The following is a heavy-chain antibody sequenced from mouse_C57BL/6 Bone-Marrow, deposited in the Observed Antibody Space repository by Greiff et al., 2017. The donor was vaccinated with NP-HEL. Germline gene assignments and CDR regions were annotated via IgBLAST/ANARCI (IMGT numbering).Heavy chain of an antibody. CDR2: IRLKSDNYAT. J-gene: IGHJ4*01. V-gene: IGHV6-3*01. CDR3: TGPSHYYAMDY. CDR1: GFTFSNYW. Sequence: EVKVEESGGGLVQPGGSMKLSCVASGFTFSNYWMNWVRQSPEKGLEWVAQIRLKSDNYATNYAESVKGRFTISRDDSKSSVYLHMNNLRAEDTGIYYCTGPSHYYAMDYWGQGTSVTVSS.